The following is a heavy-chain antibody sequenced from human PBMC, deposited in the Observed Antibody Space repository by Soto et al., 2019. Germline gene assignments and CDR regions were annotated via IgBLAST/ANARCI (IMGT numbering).Heavy chain of an antibody. V-gene: IGHV1-18*04. CDR3: ERVAEYTRSIASSDI. CDR1: GYTFTNYG. D-gene: IGHD6-6*01. CDR2: ISPYNDNT. J-gene: IGHJ3*02. Sequence: GASVKVSCKTSGYTFTNYGINWVRQAPAQGLEWMGWISPYNDNTNYAQKFQGRVTMTTDTSTSTVYMELRSLRSDDTAIYFCERVAEYTRSIASSDICGQGPMVTVSS.